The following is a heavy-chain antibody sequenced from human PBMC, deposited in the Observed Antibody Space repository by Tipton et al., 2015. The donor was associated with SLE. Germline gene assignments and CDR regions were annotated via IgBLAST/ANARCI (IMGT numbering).Heavy chain of an antibody. CDR2: ISYDGSNK. CDR3: ARELTPYYGMDV. Sequence: SLRLSCAASGFTFSSYEMNWVRQAPGKGLEWVAVISYDGSNKYYADSVKGRFTISRDNSKNTLYLQMNSLRAEDTAVYYCARELTPYYGMDVWGQGTTVTVSS. V-gene: IGHV3-30*04. J-gene: IGHJ6*02. CDR1: GFTFSSYE.